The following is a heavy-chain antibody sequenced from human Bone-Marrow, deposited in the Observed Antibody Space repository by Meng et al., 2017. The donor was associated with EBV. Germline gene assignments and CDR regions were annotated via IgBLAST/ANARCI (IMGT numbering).Heavy chain of an antibody. J-gene: IGHJ4*02. D-gene: IGHD5-12*01. CDR2: ISSSSSYI. CDR1: GFTFSSYS. CDR3: ARGGGYSGYDDDY. V-gene: IGHV3-21*01. Sequence: EVQLVESGXXLVKPGGSLRPSGAASGFTFSSYSMNWVRQAPGKGLEWVSSISSSSSYIYYADSVKGRFTISRDNAKNSLYLQMNSLRAEDTAVYYCARGGGYSGYDDDYWGQGTLVTVSS.